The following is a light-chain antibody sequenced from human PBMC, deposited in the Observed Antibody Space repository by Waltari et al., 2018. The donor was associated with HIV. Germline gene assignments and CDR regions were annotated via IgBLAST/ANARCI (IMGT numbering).Light chain of an antibody. CDR3: QQCDTYPWT. V-gene: IGKV1-5*03. J-gene: IGKJ1*01. Sequence: DIQMTQSPSTLSASVGDRVTITCRASQSISDWLAWFQQKPGKAPKLLIYEASNLQSGVPSRFSGSGSGTEFTLTISSLQPDDFATYYCQQCDTYPWTFGQGTEVEIK. CDR2: EAS. CDR1: QSISDW.